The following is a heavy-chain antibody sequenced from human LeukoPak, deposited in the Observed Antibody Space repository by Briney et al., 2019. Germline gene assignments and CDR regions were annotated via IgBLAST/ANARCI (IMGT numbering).Heavy chain of an antibody. D-gene: IGHD3-10*01. J-gene: IGHJ4*02. CDR1: GFTFSSYS. Sequence: GGSLRLSCAASGFTFSSYSMIWVRQAPGKGLEWVSSISSSSSYIYYADSVKGRFTISRDNSKNTLYLQMNSLRAEDTAVYYCAKVPLRGPSVYWGQGTLVTVSS. CDR2: ISSSSSYI. V-gene: IGHV3-21*04. CDR3: AKVPLRGPSVY.